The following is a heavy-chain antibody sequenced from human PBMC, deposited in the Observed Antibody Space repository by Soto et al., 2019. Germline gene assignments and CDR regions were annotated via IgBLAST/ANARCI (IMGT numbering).Heavy chain of an antibody. Sequence: QVQLVESGGGLDKPGGSLRLSRAASGFTFSDYYMSWIRQAPGKGLEWVSYISSSGSTIYYADSVKGRFTISRDNAKNSLYLQMNSLRAADTAVYYCARDGVRSSSSFLAIDYWGQGTLVTVSS. CDR3: ARDGVRSSSSFLAIDY. CDR2: ISSSGSTI. D-gene: IGHD6-6*01. CDR1: GFTFSDYY. J-gene: IGHJ4*02. V-gene: IGHV3-11*01.